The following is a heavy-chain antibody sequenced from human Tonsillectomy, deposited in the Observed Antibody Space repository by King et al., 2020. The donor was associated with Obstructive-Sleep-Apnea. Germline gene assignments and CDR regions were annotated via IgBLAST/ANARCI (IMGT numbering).Heavy chain of an antibody. V-gene: IGHV4-34*01. CDR2: INHSGST. Sequence: VQLQQWGAGLLKPSETLSLTCAVYGGSFSGYYWSWIRQPPGKGLEWIGEINHSGSTNYNPSLKSRVTISVDTSKNQFSLKLSSVTAADTAVYYCARYIVVVVAATRDWFDPWGQGTLVTVSS. CDR3: ARYIVVVVAATRDWFDP. J-gene: IGHJ5*02. CDR1: GGSFSGYY. D-gene: IGHD2-15*01.